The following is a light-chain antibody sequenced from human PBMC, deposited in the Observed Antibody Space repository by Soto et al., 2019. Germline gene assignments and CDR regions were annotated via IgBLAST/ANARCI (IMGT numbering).Light chain of an antibody. J-gene: IGKJ1*01. CDR1: QSVLYSSNNKNY. CDR2: WAS. Sequence: DIVMTQSPDSLAVSLGERATINCKSSQSVLYSSNNKNYLAWYQQKPGQPPKLLIYWASIRESGVPDRFSGSGSGIDFTLTISSLQAEDVAVYYCQQYYNPPRTFGQGTKVEVK. CDR3: QQYYNPPRT. V-gene: IGKV4-1*01.